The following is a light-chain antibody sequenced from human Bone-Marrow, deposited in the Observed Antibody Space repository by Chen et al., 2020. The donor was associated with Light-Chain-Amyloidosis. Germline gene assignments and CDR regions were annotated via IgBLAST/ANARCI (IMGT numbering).Light chain of an antibody. V-gene: IGLV2-14*01. CDR1: SSDVGGDNH. J-gene: IGLJ1*01. CDR3: SSYTITNTLV. CDR2: EVT. Sequence: QSALTQPASVSGSPGQSITISCTGTSSDVGGDNHVSWYQQHPDKVPKLMIYEVTNRPSWVPDRFSGSKSDNTAPLTISGLQTEDEADYFCSSYTITNTLVFGSGTRVTVL.